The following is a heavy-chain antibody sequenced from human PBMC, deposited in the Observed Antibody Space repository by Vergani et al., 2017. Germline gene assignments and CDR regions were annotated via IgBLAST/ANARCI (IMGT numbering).Heavy chain of an antibody. Sequence: QVQLVQSGAEVKKPGASVKVSCKASGYTFTGYYMHWVRQAPGQGLEWMGWIIPILGTANYAQKFQGRVTITADESTSTAYMELSSLRSEDTAVYYCAREGDYYDSSGYPNYFDYWGQGTLVTVSS. J-gene: IGHJ4*02. CDR2: IIPILGTA. D-gene: IGHD3-22*01. CDR3: AREGDYYDSSGYPNYFDY. CDR1: GYTFTGYY. V-gene: IGHV1-69*01.